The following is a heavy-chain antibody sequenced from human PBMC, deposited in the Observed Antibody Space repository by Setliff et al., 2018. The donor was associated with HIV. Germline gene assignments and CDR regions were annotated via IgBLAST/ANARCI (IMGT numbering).Heavy chain of an antibody. J-gene: IGHJ5*02. D-gene: IGHD1-7*01. CDR1: GGSMSSHS. Sequence: SETLSLTCTVSGGSMSSHSWSWIRQPPGKGLEWIGYDQRFGNINFNPSLKSRVTISVDASKNQFSLNLNSVTAADTAVYYCARRAVQDGTVTSSNWFDPWGQGTLVTSPQ. CDR2: DQRFGNI. CDR3: ARRAVQDGTVTSSNWFDP. V-gene: IGHV4-4*09.